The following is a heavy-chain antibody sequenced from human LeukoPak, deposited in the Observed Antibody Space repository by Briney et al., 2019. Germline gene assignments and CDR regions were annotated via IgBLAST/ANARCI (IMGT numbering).Heavy chain of an antibody. CDR1: GDSISSSSYY. V-gene: IGHV4-39*01. D-gene: IGHD6-13*01. CDR3: ARHFRSSSWPSDFDY. Sequence: SETLSLTCTVSGDSISSSSYYWGWIRQPPGKGLEWIGSIYYSGSTYYNPSLKSRVTISVDTSKNQFSLRLSSMTAADTAVYYCARHFRSSSWPSDFDYWGQGTLVTVSS. CDR2: IYYSGST. J-gene: IGHJ4*02.